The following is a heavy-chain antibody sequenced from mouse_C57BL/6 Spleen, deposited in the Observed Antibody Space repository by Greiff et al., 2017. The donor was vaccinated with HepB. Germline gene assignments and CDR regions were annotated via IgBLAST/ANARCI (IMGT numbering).Heavy chain of an antibody. CDR1: GYTFTSYW. V-gene: IGHV1-50*01. CDR2: IDPSDSYT. Sequence: VQLQQPGAELVKPGASVKLSCKASGYTFTSYWMQWVKQRPGQGLEWIGEIDPSDSYTNYNQKFKGKATLTVDTSSSTAYMQLSSLTSEDSAVYYCARLFLYAMDYWGQGTSVTVSS. J-gene: IGHJ4*01. CDR3: ARLFLYAMDY.